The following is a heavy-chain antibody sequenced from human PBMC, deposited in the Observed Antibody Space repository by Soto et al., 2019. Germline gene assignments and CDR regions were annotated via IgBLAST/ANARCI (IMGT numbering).Heavy chain of an antibody. CDR2: ITPMFGIG. V-gene: IGHV1-69*05. CDR3: AQTLGSAVAGPGRFDL. CDR1: GGTFNRYA. D-gene: IGHD6-19*01. Sequence: QVQLVQSGAEVKKPGSSVKVSCKASGGTFNRYAISWLRQAPGQGPEWMGGITPMFGIGNYAQKFQGRVTITXXEXTXTGHMELRRLKCEDTAVYYCAQTLGSAVAGPGRFDLWGRGTRVIVSS. J-gene: IGHJ2*01.